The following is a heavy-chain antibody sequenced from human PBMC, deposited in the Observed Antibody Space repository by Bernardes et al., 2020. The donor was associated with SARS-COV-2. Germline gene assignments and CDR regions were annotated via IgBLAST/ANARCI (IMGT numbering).Heavy chain of an antibody. CDR2: INPNSGGT. V-gene: IGHV1-2*02. CDR3: ARDPTVTTENYYYYYGMDV. D-gene: IGHD4-17*01. CDR1: GYTFTGYY. Sequence: SVKVSCKASGYTFTGYYMHWVRQAPGQGLEWMGWINPNSGGTNYAQKFQGRVTMTRDTSISTAYMELSRLRSDDTAVYYCARDPTVTTENYYYYYGMDVWGQGTTVTVSS. J-gene: IGHJ6*02.